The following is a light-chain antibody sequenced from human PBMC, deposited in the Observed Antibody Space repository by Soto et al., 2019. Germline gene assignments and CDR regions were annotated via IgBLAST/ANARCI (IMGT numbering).Light chain of an antibody. CDR1: QTISSW. V-gene: IGKV1-5*03. J-gene: IGKJ1*01. CDR2: KAS. CDR3: PHYNSYSEA. Sequence: DIQITQSPSTLSGSVGDRVTITCRATQTISSWLAWYEQKPGKAPKLLIYKASTLKSGVPSRFSGSGAGTECTLTISSLQPDDVETDDCPHYNSYSEAFGQGTKVDIK.